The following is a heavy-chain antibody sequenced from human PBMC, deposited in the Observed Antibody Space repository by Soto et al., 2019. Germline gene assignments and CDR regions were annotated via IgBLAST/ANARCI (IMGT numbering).Heavy chain of an antibody. J-gene: IGHJ6*02. D-gene: IGHD2-21*02. Sequence: PSDTLSLTCTVSGASIRGYYWSWIRQPPGKGLEWIGYMYNTGSTVYNPSFKSRVTISVDTSKNQFSLKLNSVTAADTAVYYCARDLWGYCGTDCYPLDVWGQGTTVT. V-gene: IGHV4-59*01. CDR2: MYNTGST. CDR1: GASIRGYY. CDR3: ARDLWGYCGTDCYPLDV.